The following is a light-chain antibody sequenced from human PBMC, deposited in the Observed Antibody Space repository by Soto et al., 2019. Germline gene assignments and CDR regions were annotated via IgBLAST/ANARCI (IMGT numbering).Light chain of an antibody. J-gene: IGLJ2*01. CDR1: SSDVGGYNY. CDR3: SSYTSSSTLGV. V-gene: IGLV2-14*01. Sequence: QSALTQPASVSGSPGQSITISCTGTSSDVGGYNYVSWYQQHPGKAPKLMIYDVSNRPSGVSNRFSGFKSGNTASLTISGLQSVDEADYYCSSYTSSSTLGVFGGGTKLTVL. CDR2: DVS.